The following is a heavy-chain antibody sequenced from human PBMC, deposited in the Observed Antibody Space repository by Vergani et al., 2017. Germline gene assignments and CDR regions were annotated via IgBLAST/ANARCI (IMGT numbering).Heavy chain of an antibody. CDR1: GFSFRGHG. D-gene: IGHD2-8*02. CDR3: AKDFTNSTAWHHFDS. CDR2: ISYDGDRR. J-gene: IGHJ4*02. V-gene: IGHV3-30*18. Sequence: QVHLVELGGGVVQPGRSLTLYCVDSGFSFRGHGMHWVRQAPGKGLEWVAMISYDGDRRDYGDFAKGRFTISRDSFKTVYLLMDSLRVEDTAMYFCAKDFTNSTAWHHFDSRGQGTLVTVSS.